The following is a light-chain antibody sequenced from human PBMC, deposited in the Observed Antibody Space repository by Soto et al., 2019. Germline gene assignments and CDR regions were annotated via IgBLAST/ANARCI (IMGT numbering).Light chain of an antibody. CDR3: ATWDSALSYVV. Sequence: QSVLTQPPSVSAAPGQRVSISCSGSGSNIGSNSVCWYQQLPGTAPKLLIFDSNKGPSGSPDRFSGSKSGTSATLGISGLQTGDEADYFCATWDSALSYVVFGGGTKLTVL. CDR1: GSNIGSNS. V-gene: IGLV1-51*01. J-gene: IGLJ2*01. CDR2: DSN.